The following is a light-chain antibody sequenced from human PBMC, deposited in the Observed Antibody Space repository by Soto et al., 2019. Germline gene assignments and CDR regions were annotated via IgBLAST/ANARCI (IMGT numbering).Light chain of an antibody. J-gene: IGLJ3*02. V-gene: IGLV2-14*01. CDR3: SSYTSSSTWV. CDR2: DVS. CDR1: SSDVGGYNY. Sequence: QSALTQPAYVSGSPGQSITISCTGPSSDVGGYNYVSWYQQHPGKAPKLMIYDVSNRPSGVSNRFSGSKSGNTASLTISGLQAEDEADYYCSSYTSSSTWVFGGGTKQTVL.